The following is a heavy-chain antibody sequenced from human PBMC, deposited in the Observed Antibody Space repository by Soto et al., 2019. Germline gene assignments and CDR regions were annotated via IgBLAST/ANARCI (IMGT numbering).Heavy chain of an antibody. CDR1: GFSLSDFA. V-gene: IGHV3-23*01. J-gene: IGHJ4*02. CDR2: ISGSGGST. Sequence: ASLRLSCAASGFSLSDFAMHWVRQAPGKGLEWVSAISGSGGSTYYADSVKGRFTISRDNSKNTLYLQMNSLRAEDTAVYYCAKQDYGDYVAYWGQGTLVTVSS. D-gene: IGHD4-17*01. CDR3: AKQDYGDYVAY.